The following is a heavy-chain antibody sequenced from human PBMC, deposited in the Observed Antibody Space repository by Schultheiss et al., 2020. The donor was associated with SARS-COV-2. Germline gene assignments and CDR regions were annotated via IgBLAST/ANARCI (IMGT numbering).Heavy chain of an antibody. D-gene: IGHD2-15*01. CDR1: GFRFSSYW. J-gene: IGHJ5*02. CDR2: INAAGTDP. Sequence: GESLKISCVASGFRFSSYWMHWVRQAPGKGLVWVSRINAAGTDPYYAGSVKGRFSISRDNANNSLYLQMHSLRAEDTAVYYCVRDRSWWTPYNCFDLWGRGTLVTVSS. V-gene: IGHV3-74*01. CDR3: VRDRSWWTPYNCFDL.